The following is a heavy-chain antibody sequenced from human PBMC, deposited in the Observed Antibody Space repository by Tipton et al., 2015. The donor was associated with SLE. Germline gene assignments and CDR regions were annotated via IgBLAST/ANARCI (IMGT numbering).Heavy chain of an antibody. J-gene: IGHJ5*02. CDR3: AREFITMIVVPQGWFDP. Sequence: SLRLSCAASGFTFSSYSMNWVRQAPGKGLEWVSSISSSSSYIYYADSVKGRFTISRDNAKNSLYLQMNSLRAEDTAVYYCAREFITMIVVPQGWFDPWGQGTLVTVSS. CDR1: GFTFSSYS. CDR2: ISSSSSYI. V-gene: IGHV3-21*04. D-gene: IGHD3-22*01.